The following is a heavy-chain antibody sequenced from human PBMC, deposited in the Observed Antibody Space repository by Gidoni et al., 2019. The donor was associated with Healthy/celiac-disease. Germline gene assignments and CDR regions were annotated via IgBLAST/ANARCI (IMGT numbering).Heavy chain of an antibody. CDR2: ISYDGSNK. V-gene: IGHV3-30-3*01. CDR3: AREGSGSSYYYYYGMDV. CDR1: GFTFSSYA. D-gene: IGHD1-26*01. Sequence: QVQLVESGGGVVQPGRSLRRSCAASGFTFSSYAMHWVRQAPGKGLEWVAVISYDGSNKYYADSVKGRFTISRDNSKNTLYLQMNSLRAEDTAVYYCAREGSGSSYYYYYGMDVWGQGTTVTVSS. J-gene: IGHJ6*02.